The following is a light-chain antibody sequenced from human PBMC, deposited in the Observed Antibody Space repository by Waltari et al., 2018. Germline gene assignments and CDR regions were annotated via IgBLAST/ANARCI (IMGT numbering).Light chain of an antibody. Sequence: DILMTQSPSSLSASVGDRVTITCRASQGITKWLAWYQQKPGRAPKLLISGASTLHSGVSPRFSGSGSGTEFTLTISDLQPEDVAIYYCQQANSFPITFGPGTRVDLK. CDR1: QGITKW. CDR3: QQANSFPIT. J-gene: IGKJ3*01. V-gene: IGKV1-12*01. CDR2: GAS.